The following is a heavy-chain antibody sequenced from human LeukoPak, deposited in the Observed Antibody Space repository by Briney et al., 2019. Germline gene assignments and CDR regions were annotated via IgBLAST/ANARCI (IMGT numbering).Heavy chain of an antibody. CDR3: TRVPYSYGFSSDY. CDR2: ISSSISTI. D-gene: IGHD5-18*01. V-gene: IGHV3-48*01. J-gene: IGHJ4*02. CDR1: GFTVSSNY. Sequence: GGSLRLSCAASGFTVSSNYMSWVRQAPGKGLEWISYISSSISTIYYADSVKGRFTISRDNAKNSLSLQMNSLRAEDTAVYYCTRVPYSYGFSSDYWGQGTLVTVSS.